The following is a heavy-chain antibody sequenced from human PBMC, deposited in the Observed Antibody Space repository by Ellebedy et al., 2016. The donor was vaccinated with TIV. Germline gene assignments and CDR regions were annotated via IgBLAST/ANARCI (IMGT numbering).Heavy chain of an antibody. Sequence: AASVKVSCKASGYTFIHYGITWARQAPGQGLEWMGWIGAHNGMTYYPQKLQGRVTMTIDTATTTAYMELRSLRFDDTAFYYCARVKLWFAEDGLDVWGQGTTVTVSS. CDR1: GYTFIHYG. CDR3: ARVKLWFAEDGLDV. CDR2: IGAHNGMT. D-gene: IGHD3-10*01. J-gene: IGHJ6*02. V-gene: IGHV1-18*01.